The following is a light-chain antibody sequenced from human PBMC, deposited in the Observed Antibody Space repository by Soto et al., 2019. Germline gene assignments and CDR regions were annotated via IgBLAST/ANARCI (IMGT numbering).Light chain of an antibody. J-gene: IGKJ3*01. V-gene: IGKV4-1*01. CDR3: QHYYTTPRA. Sequence: DIVMTQSPDSLAVSLGERATINCKSSQSVLYSSNNKNYLAWYQQKPGEPPKLLIYWASTREPGVPDRFSGSGSGTDFTLTISSLQAEDVAVYYCQHYYTTPRAFGPGTKVDIK. CDR1: QSVLYSSNNKNY. CDR2: WAS.